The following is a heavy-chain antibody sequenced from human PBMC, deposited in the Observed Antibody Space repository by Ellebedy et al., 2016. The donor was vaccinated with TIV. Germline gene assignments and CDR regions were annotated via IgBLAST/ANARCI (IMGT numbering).Heavy chain of an antibody. D-gene: IGHD2-8*01. CDR2: ISYDGSDK. J-gene: IGHJ6*02. CDR3: ARDVVVVLPSAFYYFYGMDV. CDR1: GFNFSTYG. V-gene: IGHV3-30*03. Sequence: GESLKISXAAAGFNFSTYGMHWVRQAPGKGPEWVAGISYDGSDKYYGDSAKGRFTISRDDSKNTVYLEMNSLRPEDTALYFCARDVVVVLPSAFYYFYGMDVWGQGTTVAVSS.